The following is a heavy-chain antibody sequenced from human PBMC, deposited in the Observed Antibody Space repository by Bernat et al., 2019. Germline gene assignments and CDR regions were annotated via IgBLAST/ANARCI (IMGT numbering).Heavy chain of an antibody. V-gene: IGHV3-30-3*01. J-gene: IGHJ6*02. CDR2: ISYDGSNK. D-gene: IGHD4-17*01. CDR1: GFTFSSYA. Sequence: QVQLVESGGGVVQPGGSLRLSCAASGFTFSSYAMHWVRQAPGKGLEWVAVISYDGSNKYYADSVKGRFTISRDNSKNTLYLQMNSLRAEDTAVYYCARELITVTTNLVYYYGMDVWGQGTTVTVSS. CDR3: ARELITVTTNLVYYYGMDV.